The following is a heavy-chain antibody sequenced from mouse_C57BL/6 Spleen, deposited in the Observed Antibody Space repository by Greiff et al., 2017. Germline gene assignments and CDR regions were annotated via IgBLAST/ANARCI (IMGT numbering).Heavy chain of an antibody. D-gene: IGHD1-1*01. V-gene: IGHV1-80*01. Sequence: VQLQQSGAELVKPGASVKISCKASGYAFSSYWMNWVKQRPGKGLEWIGQIYPGDGDTNYNGKFKGKATLTADKSSSTAYMQLSSLTSEDSAVYYCARNLGSSFFFDYWGQGTTLTVSS. CDR3: ARNLGSSFFFDY. CDR2: IYPGDGDT. CDR1: GYAFSSYW. J-gene: IGHJ2*01.